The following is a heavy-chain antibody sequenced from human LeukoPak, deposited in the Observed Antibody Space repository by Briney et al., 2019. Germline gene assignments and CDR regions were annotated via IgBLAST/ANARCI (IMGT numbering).Heavy chain of an antibody. D-gene: IGHD4-23*01. CDR2: IYTSGST. Sequence: SETLSLTCTVSGGSISSYYWSWIRQPAGEGLEWIGRIYTSGSTNYNPSLKSRVTMSVDTSKNQFSLKLSSVTAADTAVYYCARDHLDYGGNSIEILARYFDLWGRGTLVTVSS. J-gene: IGHJ2*01. V-gene: IGHV4-4*07. CDR1: GGSISSYY. CDR3: ARDHLDYGGNSIEILARYFDL.